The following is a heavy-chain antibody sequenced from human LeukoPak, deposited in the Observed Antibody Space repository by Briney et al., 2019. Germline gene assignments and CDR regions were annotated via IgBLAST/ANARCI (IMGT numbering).Heavy chain of an antibody. J-gene: IGHJ4*02. CDR1: GYTFTGYY. Sequence: GASVKVSCKASGYTFTGYYMHWVRQAPGQGLEWMGRINPNSGGTNYAQKFQGRITMTRDTSISTAYMELSRLRSDDTAVYYCAGTTRLYGDLPGDYWGQGTLVTVSS. CDR3: AGTTRLYGDLPGDY. D-gene: IGHD4-17*01. V-gene: IGHV1-2*06. CDR2: INPNSGGT.